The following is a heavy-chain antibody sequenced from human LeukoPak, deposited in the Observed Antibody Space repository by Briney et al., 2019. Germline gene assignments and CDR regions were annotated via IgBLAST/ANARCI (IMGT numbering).Heavy chain of an antibody. V-gene: IGHV1-58*02. CDR3: AASSRGGDGYNWMARYYYYGMDV. J-gene: IGHJ6*04. Sequence: SVKVSCKASGFTFTSSAMQWVRQARGQRLEWIGWIVVGSGNTNYAKKFQERVTITRDMSTSTAYMELSSLRSEDTAVYYCAASSRGGDGYNWMARYYYYGMDVWGEGTTVTVSS. D-gene: IGHD5-24*01. CDR1: GFTFTSSA. CDR2: IVVGSGNT.